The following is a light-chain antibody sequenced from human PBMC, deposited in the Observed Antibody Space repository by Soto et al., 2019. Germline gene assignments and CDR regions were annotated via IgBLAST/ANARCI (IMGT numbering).Light chain of an antibody. V-gene: IGKV3-11*01. CDR2: DAS. CDR3: QQRLNWPPG. J-gene: IGKJ1*01. Sequence: EIFLTQSPDTLSLSPGERATLSCRASQNVTTSIAWYQQRPGQAPRLLIYDASSRATGIPARFSGSGSGTDFTLTISDLEPADFGLYYCQQRLNWPPGFGQGTKVDIK. CDR1: QNVTTS.